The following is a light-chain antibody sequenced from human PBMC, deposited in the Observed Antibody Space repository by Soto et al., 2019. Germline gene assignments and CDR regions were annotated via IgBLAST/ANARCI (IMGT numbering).Light chain of an antibody. CDR3: QQYGSSPYT. CDR2: DAS. CDR1: QSVSSSY. J-gene: IGKJ2*01. Sequence: EIVLTQSPGTLSLSPGERATLSCRASQSVSSSYLAWYQQKPGQAPRLLIYDASSRATGIPDRFSGSGSGTDFTLTIRRLEPEDFAVYFCQQYGSSPYTFGQGNKLEIK. V-gene: IGKV3-20*01.